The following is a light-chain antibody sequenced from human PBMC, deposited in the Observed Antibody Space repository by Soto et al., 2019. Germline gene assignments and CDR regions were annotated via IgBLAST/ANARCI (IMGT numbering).Light chain of an antibody. J-gene: IGKJ1*01. CDR2: GTS. CDR1: QSVSSSY. Sequence: EIVLTQSPGTLSLSPGERATLSCRASQSVSSSYLAWYQQKPGQAPRLLIYGTSSRGTGIPDRFSGSGSGTDFTLTISRLEPEDFAVYYWQQYSGSPWTFGQGTKVEIK. CDR3: QQYSGSPWT. V-gene: IGKV3-20*01.